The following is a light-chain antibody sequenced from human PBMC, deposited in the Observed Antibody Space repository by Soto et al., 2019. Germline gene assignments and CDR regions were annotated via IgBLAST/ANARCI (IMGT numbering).Light chain of an antibody. CDR1: SSNIGSNY. V-gene: IGLV1-51*02. J-gene: IGLJ1*01. CDR2: END. Sequence: QSVLTQPPSVSAAPGQKVTISCSGSSSNIGSNYVSWYQQVPGTAPKLLIYENDKRPSGIPDRFSGSKSGTSATLGVTGLQIGDGADYNGETGDSTLSAHVSATGTKVT. CDR3: ETGDSTLSAHV.